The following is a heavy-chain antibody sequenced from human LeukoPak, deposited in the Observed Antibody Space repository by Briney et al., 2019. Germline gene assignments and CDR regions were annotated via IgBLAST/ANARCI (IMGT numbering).Heavy chain of an antibody. J-gene: IGHJ4*02. CDR3: ARVDGSVDY. CDR2: IYYSGST. Sequence: PSETLSLTCTVSGGSISSYYWSWIRQPPGKGLEWIGYIYYSGSTNYNPSLKSRVTISVDTSKNQFSLKLSSVTAADTAVYYCARVDGSVDYWGQGTLVTVSS. V-gene: IGHV4-59*01. CDR1: GGSISSYY. D-gene: IGHD5-24*01.